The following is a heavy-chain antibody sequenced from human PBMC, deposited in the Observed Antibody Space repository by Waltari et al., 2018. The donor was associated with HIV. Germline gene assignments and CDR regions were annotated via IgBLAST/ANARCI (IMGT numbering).Heavy chain of an antibody. CDR2: INSDGSST. CDR3: ARTFTVATISPLLH. V-gene: IGHV3-74*01. D-gene: IGHD5-12*01. J-gene: IGHJ4*02. CDR1: GFTFSSYW. Sequence: EVQLVESGGGLVQPGGSLRLSCAASGFTFSSYWMHWVRQVPGKGLVWVSRINSDGSSTTYADSVKGRFTISRDNAKSTLYLQMNSLRDEDTAVYYRARTFTVATISPLLHWGQGTLVTVSS.